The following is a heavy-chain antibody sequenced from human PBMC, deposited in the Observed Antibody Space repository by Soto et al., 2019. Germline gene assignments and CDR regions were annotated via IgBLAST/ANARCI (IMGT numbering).Heavy chain of an antibody. J-gene: IGHJ6*02. Sequence: AASVKVSCKASGGTFSSYAISWVRQAPGQGLEWMGGIIPIFGTANYAQKFQGRVTITADESTSTAYMELSSLRSEDTAVYYCARVNSNYVISYYYYGMDVWGQGTTVTVSS. CDR1: GGTFSSYA. CDR2: IIPIFGTA. D-gene: IGHD4-4*01. CDR3: ARVNSNYVISYYYYGMDV. V-gene: IGHV1-69*13.